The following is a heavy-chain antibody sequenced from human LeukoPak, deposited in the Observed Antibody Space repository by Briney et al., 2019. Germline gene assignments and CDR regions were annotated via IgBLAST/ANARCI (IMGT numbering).Heavy chain of an antibody. J-gene: IGHJ4*02. Sequence: ASVKVSCTASGYTFTSYYMHWVRQAPGQGLEWMGIINPSGGSTSYAQKFQGRVTMTRDTSTSTVYMELSSLRSEDTAVYYCARDGAGDYGDYGSSVEFDYWGQGTLVTVSS. CDR3: ARDGAGDYGDYGSSVEFDY. D-gene: IGHD4-17*01. V-gene: IGHV1-46*01. CDR1: GYTFTSYY. CDR2: INPSGGST.